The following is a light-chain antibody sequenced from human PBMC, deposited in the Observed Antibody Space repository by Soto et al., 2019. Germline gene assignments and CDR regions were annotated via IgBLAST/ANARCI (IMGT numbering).Light chain of an antibody. Sequence: EIVMTQSPATLSVSPGERATLSCRDSQSISSNLAWYQQKAGQAPRLLIYGASTRATGIPARFSGSRSGTEFTLTISSLQSEDFAVYYCLQYNNWPLTFGGGTKVEIK. CDR1: QSISSN. CDR3: LQYNNWPLT. J-gene: IGKJ4*01. CDR2: GAS. V-gene: IGKV3-15*01.